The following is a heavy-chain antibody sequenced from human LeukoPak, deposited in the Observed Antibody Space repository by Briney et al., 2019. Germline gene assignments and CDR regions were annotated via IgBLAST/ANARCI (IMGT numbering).Heavy chain of an antibody. V-gene: IGHV1-18*04. CDR3: ARTRDCSKTNFYVMDP. CDR2: IGPYNINT. Sequence: GASVKVSCTAFGYTFTTYGINWVRQAPGQGLEWMGWIGPYNINTHYAQKVQGRVTMTTDTSTSTAYMELRSLRSDDTAVYYCARTRDCSKTNFYVMDPWGQGTLVTVSS. D-gene: IGHD2-2*01. CDR1: GYTFTTYG. J-gene: IGHJ5*02.